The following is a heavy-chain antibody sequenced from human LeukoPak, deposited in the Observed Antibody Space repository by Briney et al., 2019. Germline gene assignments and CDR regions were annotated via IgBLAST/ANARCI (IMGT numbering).Heavy chain of an antibody. D-gene: IGHD4-23*01. J-gene: IGHJ4*02. CDR2: IYHSGST. Sequence: SKTLSLTCAVSGVSISGSDWWTWVRQPPGKGLEWIGEIYHSGSTNYNPSLKSRVTISVDKSKKQFSLNLRSVTAADTAVYYCARSGGNSAVDYWGQGTLVTVSS. V-gene: IGHV4-4*02. CDR3: ARSGGNSAVDY. CDR1: GVSISGSDW.